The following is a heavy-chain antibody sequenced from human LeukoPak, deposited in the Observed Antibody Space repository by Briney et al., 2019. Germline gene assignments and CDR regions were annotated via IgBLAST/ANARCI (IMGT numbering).Heavy chain of an antibody. J-gene: IGHJ3*01. CDR2: INDRGGDK. V-gene: IGHV3-23*01. D-gene: IGHD4/OR15-4a*01. Sequence: AGGPLRLSCAASGFTFSSNGMSWVRQAPGKGLEWVSGINDRGGDKYYADSVKGRFTISRDNSKNTLYLQMNNLGAEDTALYYCARDLRTIDALDVWGQGTMVTVSS. CDR3: ARDLRTIDALDV. CDR1: GFTFSSNG.